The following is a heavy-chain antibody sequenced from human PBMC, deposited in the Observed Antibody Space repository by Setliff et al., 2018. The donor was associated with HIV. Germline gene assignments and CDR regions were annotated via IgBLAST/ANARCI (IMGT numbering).Heavy chain of an antibody. Sequence: PGGSLRLSCLVSGSTFSNYEMIWVRQAPGKGLVWVSHINGDGSTTNYADSVKGRFTISRDNARNAVYLQLTSQRAEDTAVYYCLRGGPAVTGISTPPFEYGGPGILVTSPQ. J-gene: IGHJ4*02. CDR1: GSTFSNYE. CDR2: INGDGSTT. V-gene: IGHV3-74*01. CDR3: LRGGPAVTGISTPPFEY. D-gene: IGHD2-21*02.